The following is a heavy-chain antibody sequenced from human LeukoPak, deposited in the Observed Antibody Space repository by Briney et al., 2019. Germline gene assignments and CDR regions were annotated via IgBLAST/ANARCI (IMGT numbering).Heavy chain of an antibody. CDR3: ARHYDSSGYYFGY. CDR1: GYTFTSYW. D-gene: IGHD3-22*01. J-gene: IGHJ4*02. CDR2: IYPGDSDT. V-gene: IGHV5-51*01. Sequence: KASCKASGYTFTSYWIGWVRQMPGKGLEWMGIIYPGDSDTRYSPSFQGQVTISADKSISTAYLQWSSLKASDTAMYYCARHYDSSGYYFGYWGQGTLVTVSS.